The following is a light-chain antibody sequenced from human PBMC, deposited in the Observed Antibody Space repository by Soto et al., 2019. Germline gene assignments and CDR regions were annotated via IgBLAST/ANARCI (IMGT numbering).Light chain of an antibody. V-gene: IGKV3-15*01. J-gene: IGKJ4*01. CDR3: QQYKNWLALT. Sequence: EIVMTQSPATLSASLGERATLSCRASQSVSSSYLAWYQQKPGQAPRLLIYGVSTRATGVPARFSGSGSGTEFTLTISSLQSEDSAVYYCQQYKNWLALTFGGGTKVDIK. CDR2: GVS. CDR1: QSVSSSY.